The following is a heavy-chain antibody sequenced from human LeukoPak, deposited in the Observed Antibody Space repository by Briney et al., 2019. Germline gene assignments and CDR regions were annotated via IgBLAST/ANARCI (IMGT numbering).Heavy chain of an antibody. V-gene: IGHV1-46*01. CDR2: INPSGGST. CDR1: GYTFTSYY. J-gene: IGHJ6*04. CDR3: ARDRLLWFGELLNGGPGDV. Sequence: ASVKVSCKASGYTFTSYYMHWVRQAPGQGLEWMGIINPSGGSTSYAQKFQGRVTMTRDMSTSTVYMELSSLRSEDTAVYYCARDRLLWFGELLNGGPGDVWGKGTTVTVSS. D-gene: IGHD3-10*01.